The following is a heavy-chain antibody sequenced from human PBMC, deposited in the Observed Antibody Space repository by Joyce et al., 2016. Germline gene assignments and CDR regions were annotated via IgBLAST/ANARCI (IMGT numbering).Heavy chain of an antibody. V-gene: IGHV3-48*04. Sequence: EVQMVESGGGLVQPGRCLRLSCAVFGFTFSGYSMNLVRQAPGKGLGLVTYINSRGSEICYAASVKGRFTISRDNAKNSLHLQMDSLRVEDTAVYYCARYSWWVPLDCWGQGTLVTVAS. D-gene: IGHD1-26*01. CDR1: GFTFSGYS. J-gene: IGHJ4*02. CDR2: INSRGSEI. CDR3: ARYSWWVPLDC.